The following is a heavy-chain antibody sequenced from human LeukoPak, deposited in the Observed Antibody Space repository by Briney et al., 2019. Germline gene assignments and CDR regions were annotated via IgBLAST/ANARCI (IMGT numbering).Heavy chain of an antibody. CDR1: GFTFSSYW. J-gene: IGHJ4*02. V-gene: IGHV3-7*01. CDR3: AREASRTTWYGDYFDY. Sequence: GGSLRLSCAASGFTFSSYWMSWVRQAPGKGLEWVANIKQDGSEKYYVDSVKGRFTISRGNAKNSLYLQMNSLRAEDTAVYYCAREASRTTWYGDYFDYWGQGTLVTVSS. CDR2: IKQDGSEK. D-gene: IGHD1/OR15-1a*01.